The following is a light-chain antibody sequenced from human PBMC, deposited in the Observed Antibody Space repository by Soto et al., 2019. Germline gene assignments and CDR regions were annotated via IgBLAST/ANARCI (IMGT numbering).Light chain of an antibody. J-gene: IGKJ1*01. CDR1: QSISSD. V-gene: IGKV3-15*01. Sequence: EVVMTQSPATLSVSPGEGATRSCRASQSISSDLAWYQQKPGQAPRLLIYGASTRASDIPARFSGSGSGTEFTLTISSLQSEDFAVYYCQQYNNWPPWTFGQGTKVDIK. CDR2: GAS. CDR3: QQYNNWPPWT.